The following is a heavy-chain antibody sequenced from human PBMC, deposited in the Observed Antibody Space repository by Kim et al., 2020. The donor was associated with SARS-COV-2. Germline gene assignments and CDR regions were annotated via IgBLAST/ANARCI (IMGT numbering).Heavy chain of an antibody. J-gene: IGHJ4*02. V-gene: IGHV3-49*03. Sequence: GGSLRLSCTASGFTFGDYAMSWFRQAPGKGLEWVGFIRSKAYGGTTEYAASVKGRFTISRDDSKSIAYLQMNSLKTEDTAVYYCTSHNLYYDFWSGYSNAGPLGPSFDYWGQGTLVTVSS. CDR3: TSHNLYYDFWSGYSNAGPLGPSFDY. CDR1: GFTFGDYA. D-gene: IGHD3-3*01. CDR2: IRSKAYGGTT.